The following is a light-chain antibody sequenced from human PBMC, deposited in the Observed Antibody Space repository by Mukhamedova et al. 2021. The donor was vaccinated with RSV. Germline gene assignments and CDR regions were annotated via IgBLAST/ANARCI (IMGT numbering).Light chain of an antibody. Sequence: WYQRRVHGKAPKLLIHSASRLESGVPSRFSGGGFGTEFTLTITNLQPDDYATYFCQQYTDIPRSFGPGTKVEV. J-gene: IGKJ2*01. CDR2: SAS. V-gene: IGKV1-5*03. CDR3: QQYTDIPRS.